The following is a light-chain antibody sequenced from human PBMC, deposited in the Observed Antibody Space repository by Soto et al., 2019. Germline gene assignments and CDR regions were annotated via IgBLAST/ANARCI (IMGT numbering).Light chain of an antibody. V-gene: IGKV1-39*01. CDR1: QSISSY. CDR2: AAS. J-gene: IGKJ1*01. CDR3: QQSYSTPRT. Sequence: DIQMTQSPSSLSASVGDRVTITCRASQSISSYLYWYQQKPGKAPKLLIYAASSLQSGVPSRFSGSGSGTDFTLTISSLQPEDFATYYCQQSYSTPRTFGQGTKVENK.